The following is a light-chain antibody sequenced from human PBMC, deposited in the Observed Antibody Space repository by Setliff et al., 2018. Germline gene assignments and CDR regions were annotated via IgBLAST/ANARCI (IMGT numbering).Light chain of an antibody. J-gene: IGLJ1*01. CDR3: QSYDSSLSAYV. V-gene: IGLV1-40*01. CDR1: SSNIGATYD. Sequence: QSVLTQPPSVSGAPGHTVTISCTGSSSNIGATYDVHWYQHVPGTAPKLLLYRFSNRPSGVPHRFSGSTSGTSASLAITGLQVEDEADYYCQSYDSSLSAYVFGTGTKVTVL. CDR2: RFS.